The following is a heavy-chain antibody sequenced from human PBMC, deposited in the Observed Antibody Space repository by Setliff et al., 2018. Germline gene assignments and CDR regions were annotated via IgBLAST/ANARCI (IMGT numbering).Heavy chain of an antibody. CDR3: ARQGDYDRVDP. V-gene: IGHV3-64*02. J-gene: IGHJ5*02. Sequence: GGSLRLSCAASGFTFSSSAMHWVRQAPGKGLQYVSAISSDGVRTYYVDSVKGRFTISRDNYKNTLNLQMGSLRAEDMAIYYCARQGDYDRVDPWGQGTLVTVSS. D-gene: IGHD4-17*01. CDR2: ISSDGVRT. CDR1: GFTFSSSA.